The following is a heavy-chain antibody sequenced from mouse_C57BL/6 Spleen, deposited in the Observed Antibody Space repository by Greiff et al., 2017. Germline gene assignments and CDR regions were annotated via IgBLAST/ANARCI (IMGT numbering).Heavy chain of an antibody. V-gene: IGHV1-50*01. Sequence: QVQLQQPGAELVKPGASVKLSCKASGYTFTSYWMQWVKQRPGQGLEWIGEIDPSDSYTNYNQKFKGKATLTVDTSSSTAYMQLSSLTSEDSAVYYCARDYYGSSEWYFDVWGTGTTVTVSS. J-gene: IGHJ1*03. CDR1: GYTFTSYW. D-gene: IGHD1-1*01. CDR3: ARDYYGSSEWYFDV. CDR2: IDPSDSYT.